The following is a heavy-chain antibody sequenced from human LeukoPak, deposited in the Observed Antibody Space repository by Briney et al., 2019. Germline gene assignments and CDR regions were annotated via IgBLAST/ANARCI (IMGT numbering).Heavy chain of an antibody. J-gene: IGHJ4*02. CDR2: ITSGFTP. V-gene: IGHV3-23*01. D-gene: IGHD2-21*01. CDR3: AKDYSDSRVADVFLEY. Sequence: GGSLSPSCAASGLTFSDYAMSWFRQAPGKGLEYVAGITSGFTPLYADFVKGRFTVSRDNSKSTFHLQMNSLRAEDTAVYFCAKDYSDSRVADVFLEYWGQGTLVIVSS. CDR1: GLTFSDYA.